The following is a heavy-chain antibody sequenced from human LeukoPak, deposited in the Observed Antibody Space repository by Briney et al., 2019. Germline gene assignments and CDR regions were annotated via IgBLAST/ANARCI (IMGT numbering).Heavy chain of an antibody. CDR1: GGSFSGYY. CDR3: ARGQADYSNNSGYYFDY. Sequence: SETLSLTCAVYGGSFSGYYWSWIRQPPGKGLEWIGEINHSGSTNYNPSLKSRVTISVDTSKNQFSLKLSSVTAADPAVYYCARGQADYSNNSGYYFDYWGQGTLVTVSS. CDR2: INHSGST. J-gene: IGHJ4*02. D-gene: IGHD4-11*01. V-gene: IGHV4-34*01.